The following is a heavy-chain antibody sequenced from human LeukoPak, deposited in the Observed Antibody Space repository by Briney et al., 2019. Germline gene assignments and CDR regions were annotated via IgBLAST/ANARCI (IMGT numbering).Heavy chain of an antibody. CDR1: GGSISSGSYY. D-gene: IGHD3-3*01. CDR3: ARTYYDFWSGYYRDY. Sequence: SQTLYLTCTVSGGSISSGSYYWSWIRQPAGKGLEWIGRIYTSGSTNYNPSLKSRVTISVDTSKNQFSLKLSSVTAADTAVYYCARTYYDFWSGYYRDYWGQGTLVTVSS. V-gene: IGHV4-61*02. J-gene: IGHJ4*02. CDR2: IYTSGST.